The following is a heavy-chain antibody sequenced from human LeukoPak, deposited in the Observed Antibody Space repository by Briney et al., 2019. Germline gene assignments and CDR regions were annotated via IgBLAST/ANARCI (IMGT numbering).Heavy chain of an antibody. J-gene: IGHJ5*02. Sequence: ASVKVSCKASGYTFISYYMHWVRQAPGQGLEWMGIINPSGGSTSYAQKFQGRVTMTRDTSTSTVYMELSSLRSDDTAVYYCARDGASGSLSNWFDPWAREPWSPSPQ. V-gene: IGHV1-46*01. D-gene: IGHD1-26*01. CDR3: ARDGASGSLSNWFDP. CDR2: INPSGGST. CDR1: GYTFISYY.